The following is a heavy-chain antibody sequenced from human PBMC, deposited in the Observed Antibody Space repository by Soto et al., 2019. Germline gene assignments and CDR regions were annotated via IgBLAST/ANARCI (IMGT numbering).Heavy chain of an antibody. CDR3: ARASGESRFFDY. Sequence: QVQLVQSGAEVKKPGASVKVSCKASGYTFTSYAMHWVRQAPGQRLEWMGWINAGNGNTKYSQKFQGRVTITRDTSASTAYMELSSLRSEDRAVYYCARASGESRFFDYWGQGTLVTVSS. V-gene: IGHV1-3*01. CDR2: INAGNGNT. J-gene: IGHJ4*02. CDR1: GYTFTSYA. D-gene: IGHD1-26*01.